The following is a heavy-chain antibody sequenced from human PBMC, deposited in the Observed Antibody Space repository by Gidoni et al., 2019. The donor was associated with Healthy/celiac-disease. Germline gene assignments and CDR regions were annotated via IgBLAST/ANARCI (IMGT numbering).Heavy chain of an antibody. V-gene: IGHV1-69*01. CDR3: ARGSTSHYYYGMDV. D-gene: IGHD2-2*01. J-gene: IGHJ6*02. CDR1: GGTFRSYA. CDR2: IIPIFGTA. Sequence: QVQLVQSGAEVKKPGSSVKVSCKASGGTFRSYAISWVRQAPGQGLEWMGGIIPIFGTANYAQKFQGRVTITADESTSTAYMELSSLRSEDTAVYYCARGSTSHYYYGMDVWGQGTTVTVSS.